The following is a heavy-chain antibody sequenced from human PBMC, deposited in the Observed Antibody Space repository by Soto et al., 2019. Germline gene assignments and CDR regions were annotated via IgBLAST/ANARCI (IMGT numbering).Heavy chain of an antibody. CDR1: GGTFSSCA. D-gene: IGHD4-4*01. Sequence: GASVKVSCKASGGTFSSCAISWVRQAPGQGLEWMGGIIPIFGTANYAQKFQGRVTITADKSTSTAYMELSSLRSEDTAVYYCARRLHYSNYGYDYYYGMDVWGQGTTVTVSS. J-gene: IGHJ6*02. V-gene: IGHV1-69*06. CDR2: IIPIFGTA. CDR3: ARRLHYSNYGYDYYYGMDV.